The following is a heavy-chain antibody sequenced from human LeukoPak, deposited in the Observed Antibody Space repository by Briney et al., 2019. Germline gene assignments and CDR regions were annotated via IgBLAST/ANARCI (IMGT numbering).Heavy chain of an antibody. J-gene: IGHJ5*02. CDR2: IDHSGST. CDR3: ARADIAEDWFDP. V-gene: IGHV4-38-2*02. D-gene: IGHD6-13*01. Sequence: SETLSLTCTVSGYSISSGYYWGWIRQPPGKGLEWTGSIDHSGSTYYNPSLKSRITISVDTSKNQFSLKLSSVTAADTAVYYCARADIAEDWFDPGGQGTLVTVSS. CDR1: GYSISSGYY.